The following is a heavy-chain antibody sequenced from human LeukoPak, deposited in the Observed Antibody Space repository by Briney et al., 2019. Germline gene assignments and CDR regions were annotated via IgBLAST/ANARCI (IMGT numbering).Heavy chain of an antibody. J-gene: IGHJ5*02. CDR1: GFSISGYA. V-gene: IGHV3-23*01. CDR3: AKDQVGWTSSRFDP. D-gene: IGHD6-6*01. Sequence: GASLRLSCAASGFSISGYAMSWVRQAPGKGLEWVSGINSNGNTYNADSVKGRFTISRDNSKNTLYLQMNSLRVEDRAVYYCAKDQVGWTSSRFDPWGQGTVVTVSS. CDR2: INSNGNT.